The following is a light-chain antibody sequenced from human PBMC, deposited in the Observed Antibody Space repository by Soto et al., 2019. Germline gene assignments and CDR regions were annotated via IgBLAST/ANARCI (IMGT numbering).Light chain of an antibody. V-gene: IGLV2-14*03. Sequence: QSALTQPASVSGSPGQSITVSCTGTSSDVGGYNYVSWYQQHPGKAPRLMIYDVTNRPSGVSDRFSGSKSGNTASLTISGLQAEYEADYYCSSYKRVSTYVFGTGTEVTVL. CDR3: SSYKRVSTYV. CDR1: SSDVGGYNY. J-gene: IGLJ1*01. CDR2: DVT.